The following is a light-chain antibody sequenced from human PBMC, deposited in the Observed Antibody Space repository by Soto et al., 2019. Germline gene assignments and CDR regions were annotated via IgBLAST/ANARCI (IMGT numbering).Light chain of an antibody. J-gene: IGKJ2*01. Sequence: EIVLTQAPGTLSLSPGERATLSCRASQTVSSSYLAWYQQKPGQAPSLLIYGRSTSATGIPGRISGSSSGTDFTLAIRSLEPEDVAVYYCQQYGASPMYAFGQGNNLEIK. CDR2: GRS. CDR1: QTVSSSY. CDR3: QQYGASPMYA. V-gene: IGKV3-20*01.